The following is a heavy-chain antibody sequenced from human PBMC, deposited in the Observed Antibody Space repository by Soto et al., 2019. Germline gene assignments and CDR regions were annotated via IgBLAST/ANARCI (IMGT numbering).Heavy chain of an antibody. J-gene: IGHJ6*02. V-gene: IGHV1-69*12. CDR3: ARRYCISASCHYYGMDV. CDR2: IIPIFRTA. CDR1: GGTFSTYT. D-gene: IGHD2-2*01. Sequence: QVQLVQSGAEVKKPGSSVKVSCKASGGTFSTYTVSWVRQAPGQGLEWVGGIIPIFRTANYEQKFQGRVTVTADESTSTAYMELGSLRSEDTAVYYCARRYCISASCHYYGMDVWGQGTTVTVSS.